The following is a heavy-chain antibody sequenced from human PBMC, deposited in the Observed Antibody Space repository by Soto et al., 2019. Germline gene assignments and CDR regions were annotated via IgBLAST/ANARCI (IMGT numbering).Heavy chain of an antibody. J-gene: IGHJ4*02. CDR1: GCTFSSYW. V-gene: IGHV3-7*01. CDR3: ARGPVGYGDYLFFDY. CDR2: IKQDGSEK. Sequence: GGSLRLSCAASGCTFSSYWMSWVRQAPGKGLEWVANIKQDGSEKYYVDSVKGRFTISRDNAKNSLYLQMNSLRAEDTAVYYCARGPVGYGDYLFFDYWGQGTLVT. D-gene: IGHD4-17*01.